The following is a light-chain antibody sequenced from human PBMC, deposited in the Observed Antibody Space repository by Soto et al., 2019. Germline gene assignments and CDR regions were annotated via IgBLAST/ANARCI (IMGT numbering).Light chain of an antibody. CDR3: ISYASINTYV. CDR1: SSDVGGYDY. Sequence: QSALTQPASVSGSPGQSITISCTGTSSDVGGYDYVSWYQQHPGKAPKLMIYDVTYRPSGVSNRFSGSKSGNTASLTISGLQAEDEADYYCISYASINTYVFGTGTKVTVL. V-gene: IGLV2-14*01. CDR2: DVT. J-gene: IGLJ1*01.